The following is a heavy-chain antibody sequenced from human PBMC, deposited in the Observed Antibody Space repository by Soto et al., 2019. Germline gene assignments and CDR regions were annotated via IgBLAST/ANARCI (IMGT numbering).Heavy chain of an antibody. D-gene: IGHD6-6*01. CDR1: GGSISSSSYY. Sequence: SATLSLTCTVSGGSISSSSYYWGWIRQPPGKGLEWIGSIYYSGSTYYNPSLKSRVTTSVDTSKNQFSLKLSSVTAADTAVYYCARVGIAARPVGWFDPWGQGTLVTVSS. CDR3: ARVGIAARPVGWFDP. CDR2: IYYSGST. J-gene: IGHJ5*02. V-gene: IGHV4-39*07.